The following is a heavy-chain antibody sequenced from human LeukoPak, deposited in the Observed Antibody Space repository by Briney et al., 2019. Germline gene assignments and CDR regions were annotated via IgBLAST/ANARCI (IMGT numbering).Heavy chain of an antibody. V-gene: IGHV3-21*01. CDR1: GFIFSDYS. CDR3: ARGGGYSYGSFDY. CDR2: ISSSSAYI. Sequence: GGSLRLSCVASGFIFSDYSMDWVRQAPGKGLEWVSSISSSSAYIFYSDSVKGRFTISRDDAKNTLYLQMNSLRAEDTAVYYCARGGGYSYGSFDYWGQGTLVTVSS. D-gene: IGHD5-18*01. J-gene: IGHJ4*02.